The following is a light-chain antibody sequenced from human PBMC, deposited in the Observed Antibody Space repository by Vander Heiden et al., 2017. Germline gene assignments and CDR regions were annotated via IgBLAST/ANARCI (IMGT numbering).Light chain of an antibody. V-gene: IGKV4-1*01. CDR1: QSVLYSSNNKNY. CDR3: QQYYSSPRT. CDR2: WAS. J-gene: IGKJ1*01. Sequence: DFVMTPSPDSLAVSLGEWATIKCKSSQSVLYSSNNKNYLAWYQQRPGQPPRLLIYWASTRQPGVPDRFSGSGSGTDFTLTISSLQAEDAAVYYCQQYYSSPRTFGQGTKVEIK.